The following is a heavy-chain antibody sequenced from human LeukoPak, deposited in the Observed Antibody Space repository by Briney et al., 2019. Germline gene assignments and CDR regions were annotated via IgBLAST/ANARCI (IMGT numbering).Heavy chain of an antibody. CDR3: AKDAFSMITFGGVIVPPFDY. CDR1: GFTFSSYA. D-gene: IGHD3-16*02. CDR2: ISGSGGST. V-gene: IGHV3-23*01. Sequence: GGSLRLSCAASGFTFSSYAMSWVRQAPGKGLEWVSVISGSGGSTYYADSVKGRFTISRDNSKNTLYLQMNSLRAEDTAVYYCAKDAFSMITFGGVIVPPFDYWGQGTLVTVSS. J-gene: IGHJ4*02.